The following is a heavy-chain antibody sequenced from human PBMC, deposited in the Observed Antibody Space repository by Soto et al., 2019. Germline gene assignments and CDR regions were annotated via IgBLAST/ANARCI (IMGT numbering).Heavy chain of an antibody. J-gene: IGHJ1*01. V-gene: IGHV3-15*07. D-gene: IGHD3-3*01. CDR2: IYSGGAT. CDR3: IWQSHFGGAWR. CDR1: GFSFPPAW. Sequence: EVQLVESDGGLVKPGGSLRLSCAPSGFSFPPAWFNWVRQAPGRGLEWVGRIYSGGATEYSAPVRGSFTISRDDSKSTLYLQMDSLEIGDTALYVCIWQSHFGGAWRWGQGTPVTVSS.